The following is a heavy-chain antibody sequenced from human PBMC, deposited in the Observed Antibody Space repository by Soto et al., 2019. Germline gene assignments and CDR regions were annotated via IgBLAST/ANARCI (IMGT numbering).Heavy chain of an antibody. V-gene: IGHV4-34*01. CDR3: ARGGRCSSTSCPPGDYYYMDV. CDR2: INHSGST. D-gene: IGHD2-2*01. J-gene: IGHJ6*03. CDR1: GGSFSGYY. Sequence: SETLSLTCAVYGGSFSGYYWSWIRQPPGKGLEWIGEINHSGSTNYNPSLKSRVTISVDTSKNQFSLKLSSVTAADTAVYYCARGGRCSSTSCPPGDYYYMDVWGKGTTVTVSS.